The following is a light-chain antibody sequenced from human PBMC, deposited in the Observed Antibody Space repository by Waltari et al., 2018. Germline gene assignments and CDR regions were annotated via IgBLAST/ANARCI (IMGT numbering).Light chain of an antibody. CDR1: TSDVGGYNY. CDR2: DVN. V-gene: IGLV2-11*01. J-gene: IGLJ2*01. Sequence: QSALTQPRSVSGSPGQSVTVSCPGTTSDVGGYNYVPWYQQHPGKAPKLIIYDVNKRPSGVPDRFSGSKSGNKASLTVSGLQAEDEADYYCCSYAGTFGVIFGGGTKLTVL. CDR3: CSYAGTFGVI.